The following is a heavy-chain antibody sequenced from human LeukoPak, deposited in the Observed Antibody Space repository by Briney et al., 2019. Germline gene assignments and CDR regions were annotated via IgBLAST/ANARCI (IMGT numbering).Heavy chain of an antibody. CDR3: AKAGASKVSYDILTGYSSANYSDY. Sequence: GGSLRLSCAAPGFTFGDYGMHWVRQAPGKGLEWVSLINWDGGSTYYADSVKGRFTISRDNSKNSLYLQMNSLRAEDTALYYCAKAGASKVSYDILTGYSSANYSDYWGQGTPVTVSS. CDR1: GFTFGDYG. CDR2: INWDGGST. D-gene: IGHD3-9*01. J-gene: IGHJ4*02. V-gene: IGHV3-43D*04.